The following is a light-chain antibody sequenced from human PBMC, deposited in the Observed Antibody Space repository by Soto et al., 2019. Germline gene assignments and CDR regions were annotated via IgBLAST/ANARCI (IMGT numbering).Light chain of an antibody. Sequence: EIVMKQSPATLSVSPGERATLSCRASQSVSSYLAWYQQKPGQAPRLLIYDASNRATGIPARFSGSGSGTDFTLTISSLEPEDFAVYYCQQRSNWPPSITFGQGRLLEIK. J-gene: IGKJ5*01. CDR3: QQRSNWPPSIT. CDR2: DAS. V-gene: IGKV3-11*01. CDR1: QSVSSY.